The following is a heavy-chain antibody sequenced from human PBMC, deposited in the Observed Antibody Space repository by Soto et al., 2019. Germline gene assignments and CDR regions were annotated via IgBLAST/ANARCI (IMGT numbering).Heavy chain of an antibody. J-gene: IGHJ5*02. Sequence: SETLSLTCTVSGGSVSSGSYYWSWIRQPPGKGLEWIGYIYYSGSTNYNPSLKSRVTISVDTSKNQFSLKLSSVTAADTAVYYCARGSGSQNWFDPWGQGTLVTVSS. CDR3: ARGSGSQNWFDP. D-gene: IGHD1-26*01. CDR1: GGSVSSGSYY. V-gene: IGHV4-61*01. CDR2: IYYSGST.